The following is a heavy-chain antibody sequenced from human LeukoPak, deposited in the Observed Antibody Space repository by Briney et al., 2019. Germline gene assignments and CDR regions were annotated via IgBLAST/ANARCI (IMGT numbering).Heavy chain of an antibody. Sequence: PSETLSLPCTVSGGSMSSHYWSWVRQPPGKALEWIGYISHGGQTLSTPSLSSRVTISVDTSNNQFSLKLTSVTAADTAVYFCARDTYYTSGTYYIDYFDSWGQGALVTVSS. CDR2: ISHGGQT. CDR3: ARDTYYTSGTYYIDYFDS. D-gene: IGHD3-10*01. V-gene: IGHV4-59*11. CDR1: GGSMSSHY. J-gene: IGHJ4*02.